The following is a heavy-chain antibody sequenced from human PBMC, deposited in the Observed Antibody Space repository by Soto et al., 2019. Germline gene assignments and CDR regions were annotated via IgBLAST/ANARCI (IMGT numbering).Heavy chain of an antibody. CDR3: ARHEGWTGPDQ. J-gene: IGHJ4*01. CDR2: IFHDGNT. Sequence: PSETLSLTCAVSGASIGSGGWWSWVRQPPGKGLEWIAEIFHDGNTNYSPSLKSRVTISVDKSQNQFSLNVYSVTAADTAVYYSARHEGWTGPDQWGQGPLVTVSS. V-gene: IGHV4-4*02. D-gene: IGHD2-8*02. CDR1: GASIGSGGW.